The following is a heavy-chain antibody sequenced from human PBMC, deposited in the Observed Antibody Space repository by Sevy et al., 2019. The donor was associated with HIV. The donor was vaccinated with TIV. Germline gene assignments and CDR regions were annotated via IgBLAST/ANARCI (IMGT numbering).Heavy chain of an antibody. CDR2: ISSSSSYI. CDR3: AREVLIAAAGTDYYYYGMDV. D-gene: IGHD6-13*01. J-gene: IGHJ6*02. V-gene: IGHV3-21*01. Sequence: GGSLRLSCAASGFTFSSYSMNWVRQAPGKGLEWVSSISSSSSYIYYADSVKGRFTISRDNAKNSLYLQMNSLRAEDTAVYYCAREVLIAAAGTDYYYYGMDVWGQGTTVTVSS. CDR1: GFTFSSYS.